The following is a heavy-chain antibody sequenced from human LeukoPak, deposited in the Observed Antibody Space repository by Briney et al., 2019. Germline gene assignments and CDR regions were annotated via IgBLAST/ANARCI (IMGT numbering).Heavy chain of an antibody. CDR3: ARGSLRLGELALIDFDY. J-gene: IGHJ4*02. CDR1: GYTFTSYD. D-gene: IGHD3-16*02. CDR2: MNPNSGDT. Sequence: ASVKVSFKASGYTFTSYDINWVRQATGQGLEWMGWMNPNSGDTGYPQKFQGRVTMTRHTSTSTAYMELSSLRSEDTAVYYCARGSLRLGELALIDFDYWGQGTLVTVSS. V-gene: IGHV1-8*01.